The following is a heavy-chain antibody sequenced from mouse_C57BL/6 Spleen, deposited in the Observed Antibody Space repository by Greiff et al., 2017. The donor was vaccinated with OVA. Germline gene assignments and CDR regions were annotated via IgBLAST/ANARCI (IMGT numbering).Heavy chain of an antibody. CDR2: IDPENGGT. V-gene: IGHV1-15*01. J-gene: IGHJ4*01. CDR1: GYTFTVYE. CDR3: TRREPVDY. Sequence: QVQLQQSGAELVRPGASVTLSCKASGYTFTVYEMHWVKQTPVHGLEWIGAIDPENGGTAYNQKFKGKAILTADKSSSTAYMELRSLTSEDSAVYYCTRREPVDYWGQGTSVTVSS.